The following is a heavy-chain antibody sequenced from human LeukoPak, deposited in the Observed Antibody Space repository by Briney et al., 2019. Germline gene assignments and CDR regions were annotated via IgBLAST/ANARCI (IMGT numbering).Heavy chain of an antibody. CDR2: IYYSGST. Sequence: SETLSLTCAVSGGSISSGGYSWSWIRQPPGKGLEWIGYIYYSGSTNYNPSLKSRVTISVDTSKNQFSLKLSSVTAADTAVYYCARGGGMVRGVIISTFDYWGQGTLVTVSS. J-gene: IGHJ4*02. D-gene: IGHD3-10*01. CDR3: ARGGGMVRGVIISTFDY. CDR1: GGSISSGGYS. V-gene: IGHV4-61*08.